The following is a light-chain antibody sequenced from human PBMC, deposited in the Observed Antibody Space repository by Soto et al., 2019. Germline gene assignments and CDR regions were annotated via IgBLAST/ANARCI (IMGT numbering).Light chain of an antibody. J-gene: IGLJ1*01. CDR2: DVS. Sequence: QSALTQPASVSGSPGQSITISCTGTSSDVGGYNYVSWHQQHPGKVPKLMIYDVSYRPSGVSNRFSGSKSGNTASLTISGLQDEDEDDYYCSSYTTSSTYVFGAGTKVTVL. V-gene: IGLV2-14*01. CDR3: SSYTTSSTYV. CDR1: SSDVGGYNY.